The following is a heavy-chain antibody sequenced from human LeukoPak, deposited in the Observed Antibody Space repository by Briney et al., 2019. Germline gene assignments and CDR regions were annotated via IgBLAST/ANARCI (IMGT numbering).Heavy chain of an antibody. CDR3: AKDLWGSPRGIDY. Sequence: GGSLRLSCAASGFTFSSYGMHWVRQAPGKGLEWVAVIWYDGSNKYYADSVKGRFTISRDNSKNTLYLQMNSLRAEDTAVYYCAKDLWGSPRGIDYWGQGTLVTVSS. CDR2: IWYDGSNK. D-gene: IGHD7-27*01. J-gene: IGHJ4*02. V-gene: IGHV3-33*06. CDR1: GFTFSSYG.